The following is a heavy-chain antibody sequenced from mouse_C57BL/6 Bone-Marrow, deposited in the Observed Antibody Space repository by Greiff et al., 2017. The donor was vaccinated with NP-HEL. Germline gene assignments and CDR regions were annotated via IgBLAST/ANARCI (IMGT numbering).Heavy chain of an antibody. CDR1: GYTFTDYY. CDR2: IYPGSGNT. Sequence: QVQLQQSGAELVRPGASVKLSCKASGYTFTDYYINWVKQRPGQGLEWIARIYPGSGNTYYNEKFKGKATLTAEKSSSTAYMQLSSLTSEDSAVYFCASPYGSSGYYAMDYWGQGTSVTVSS. V-gene: IGHV1-76*01. J-gene: IGHJ4*01. D-gene: IGHD1-1*01. CDR3: ASPYGSSGYYAMDY.